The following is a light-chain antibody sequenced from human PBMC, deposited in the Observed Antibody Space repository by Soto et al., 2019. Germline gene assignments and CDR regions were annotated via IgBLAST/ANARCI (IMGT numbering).Light chain of an antibody. CDR2: GAS. V-gene: IGKV3-20*01. J-gene: IGKJ1*01. CDR3: QQYGSSPPWT. CDR1: QSVSRSY. Sequence: EIVLTQSPGTLSLSPGERATLSCRASQSVSRSYLAWYQQKPGQAPRLLIYGASSRATGIPDRFSGSGSGTDFTLTISRLEPEEFAGYYCQQYGSSPPWTFGQGTKVEIK.